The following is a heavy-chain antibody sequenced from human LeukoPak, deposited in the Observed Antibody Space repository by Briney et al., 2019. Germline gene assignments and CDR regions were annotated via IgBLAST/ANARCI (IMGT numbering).Heavy chain of an antibody. V-gene: IGHV1-18*01. Sequence: ASVTVSYKASGYTFTRYVISWVRQAPGQGGAWVGWSSAYNGNTNYAHKLQGRVTITTDTSTSTAYMALRSLRCDDTAVYYCARVPSHYGDDGLAGTDSEYFPHWGQGTHVTVSS. J-gene: IGHJ1*01. D-gene: IGHD4-17*01. CDR3: ARVPSHYGDDGLAGTDSEYFPH. CDR2: SSAYNGNT. CDR1: GYTFTRYV.